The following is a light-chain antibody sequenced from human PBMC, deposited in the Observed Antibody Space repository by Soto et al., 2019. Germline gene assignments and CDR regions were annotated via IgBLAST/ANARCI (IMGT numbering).Light chain of an antibody. Sequence: EIVLTQSPATLSLSPGERATLSCRASQSVIGNYLAWYRQKPGQTPRLLIFGASRSATGIPDRFSGSGSGTDFTLTISRLEPEDFAVYYCQHYLDSPWAFGQGTKVDIK. J-gene: IGKJ1*01. CDR3: QHYLDSPWA. V-gene: IGKV3-20*01. CDR1: QSVIGNY. CDR2: GAS.